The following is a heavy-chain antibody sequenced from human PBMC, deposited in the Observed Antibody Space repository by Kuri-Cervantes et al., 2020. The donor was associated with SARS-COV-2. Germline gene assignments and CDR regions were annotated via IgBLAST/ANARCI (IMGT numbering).Heavy chain of an antibody. CDR2: ISSSSSTI. J-gene: IGHJ4*02. CDR1: GFTFSSYS. CDR3: ASPEVAIRG. V-gene: IGHV3-48*01. Sequence: GESLKIFCAASGFTFSSYSMNWVRQAPGKGLEWVSYISSSSSTIYYADSVKGRFTISRDNAKNSLYLQMNSLRAEETAVYYCASPEVAIRGWGQGTLVTVSS. D-gene: IGHD2-2*02.